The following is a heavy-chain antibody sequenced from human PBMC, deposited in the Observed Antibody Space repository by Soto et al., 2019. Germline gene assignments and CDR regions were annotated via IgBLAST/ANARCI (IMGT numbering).Heavy chain of an antibody. CDR1: GFAFVDDA. CDR3: AKSHTPSGWYVTTDY. CDR2: ISWNSGGI. D-gene: IGHD6-19*01. J-gene: IGHJ4*02. V-gene: IGHV3-9*01. Sequence: QSGGSLRLSCAASGFAFVDDAMQWVRQAPGKGLEWVAAISWNSGGIDYADSVKARFTISRDNAKNSLYLQMNSLRAEDTALYYCAKSHTPSGWYVTTDYWGQGTRVTVSS.